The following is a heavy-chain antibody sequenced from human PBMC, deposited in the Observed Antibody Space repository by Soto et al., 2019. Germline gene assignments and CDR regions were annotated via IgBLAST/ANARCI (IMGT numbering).Heavy chain of an antibody. CDR3: ASVIYDTSGYYSDN. V-gene: IGHV3-74*01. J-gene: IGHJ4*02. CDR2: VNPDGSLT. CDR1: EFILSNSW. D-gene: IGHD3-22*01. Sequence: EVQLVESGGGVVQPGGSLRLSCAASEFILSNSWIHWVRQAPGKGLVWLSGVNPDGSLTTYADSVKGRFSISRDNAKNTLYLQMNRLRAEDTAVYFCASVIYDTSGYYSDNWGQGTLVTVSS.